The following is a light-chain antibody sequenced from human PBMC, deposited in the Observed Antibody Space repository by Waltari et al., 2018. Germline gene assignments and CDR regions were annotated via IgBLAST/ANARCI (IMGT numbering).Light chain of an antibody. V-gene: IGLV2-8*01. J-gene: IGLJ2*01. Sequence: QSALTQPPSASGSPGQSVTISCTGTSSDVGGYNYVPWYQQHPGKAPKLMIDEVSKRPSGVPDRFSGSKSGNTASLTVSGLQAEDEAEYYCSSYAGSNNLLFGGGTKLTVL. CDR2: EVS. CDR3: SSYAGSNNLL. CDR1: SSDVGGYNY.